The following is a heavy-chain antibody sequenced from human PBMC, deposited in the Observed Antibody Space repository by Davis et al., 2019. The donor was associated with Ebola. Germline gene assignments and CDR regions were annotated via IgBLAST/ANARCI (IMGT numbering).Heavy chain of an antibody. CDR1: GFTFSSYW. CDR2: INSDGSST. CDR3: AKEFGPYYDSSGYLRYFDY. D-gene: IGHD3-22*01. Sequence: GESLKISCAASGFTFSSYWMHWVRQAPGKGLVWVSRINSDGSSTSYADSVKGRFTISRDNAKNSLYLQMNSLRAEDTALYYCAKEFGPYYDSSGYLRYFDYWGQGTLVTVSS. J-gene: IGHJ4*02. V-gene: IGHV3-74*01.